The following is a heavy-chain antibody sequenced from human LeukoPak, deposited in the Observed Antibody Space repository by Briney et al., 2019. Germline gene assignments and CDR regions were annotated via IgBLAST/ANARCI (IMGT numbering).Heavy chain of an antibody. D-gene: IGHD6-13*01. CDR1: GYTGTIYG. Sequence: ASVKVSCKSSGYTGTIYGKNWVRLPPGQGRGLMGLINTNTGNTTYAQGFTGRFVFSLDTSVSTAYLQISSLKAEDTAVYYCARVRQQQLFYYYYYYMDVWGKGTTVTVSS. V-gene: IGHV7-4-1*02. J-gene: IGHJ6*03. CDR3: ARVRQQQLFYYYYYYMDV. CDR2: INTNTGNT.